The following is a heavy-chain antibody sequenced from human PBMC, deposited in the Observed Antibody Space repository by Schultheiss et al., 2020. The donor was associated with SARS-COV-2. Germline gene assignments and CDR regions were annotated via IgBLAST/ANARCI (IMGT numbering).Heavy chain of an antibody. J-gene: IGHJ4*02. D-gene: IGHD3-10*01. CDR1: GGSFRDHY. V-gene: IGHV4-34*01. CDR3: ARGLGYYGSTTRGDY. Sequence: SETLSLTCAVYGGSFRDHYWNWIRQPPGKGLEWIGEINHSGSTNYNPSLKSRVTISVDPSKNQFSLKLSSVTAADTAVYYCARGLGYYGSTTRGDYWAQGTLVTVSS. CDR2: INHSGST.